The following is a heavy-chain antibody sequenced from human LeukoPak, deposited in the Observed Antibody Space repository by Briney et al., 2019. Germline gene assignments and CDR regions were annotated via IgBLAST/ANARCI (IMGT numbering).Heavy chain of an antibody. V-gene: IGHV3-7*01. CDR2: IKEDGSAT. CDR1: GFTFSTNW. CDR3: ARGGTRSPID. Sequence: GGSLRLSCAASGFTFSTNWMIWLRQAPEKGLEWVANIKEDGSATYYVDSVKCRFTISRDNAKNSLYLQMNSLRAEDTAIYYCARGGTRSPIDWGPGTLVTVSS. D-gene: IGHD2/OR15-2a*01. J-gene: IGHJ4*02.